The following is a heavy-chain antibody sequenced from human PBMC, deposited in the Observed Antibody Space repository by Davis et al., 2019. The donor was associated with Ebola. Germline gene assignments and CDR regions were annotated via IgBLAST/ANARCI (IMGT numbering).Heavy chain of an antibody. CDR2: IYYSGTT. V-gene: IGHV4-39*01. J-gene: IGHJ4*02. D-gene: IGHD3-22*01. Sequence: MPSETLSLTCTVSGGSISSSGHYWDWIRQPPGKGLEWIGSIYYSGTTYYNPSLKSRVTISVDTSKNQFSLKLNSVTAADTAVYYCARPLKYYYDSSGYSITHYFDYWGQGTLVTVSS. CDR3: ARPLKYYYDSSGYSITHYFDY. CDR1: GGSISSSGHY.